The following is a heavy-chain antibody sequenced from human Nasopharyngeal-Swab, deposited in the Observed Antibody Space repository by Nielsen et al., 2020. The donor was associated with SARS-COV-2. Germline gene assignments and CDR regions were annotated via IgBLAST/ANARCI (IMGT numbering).Heavy chain of an antibody. CDR3: ARVQSVVVAGTDYYYYGMDV. CDR1: GYTFTGYS. CDR2: INPNSGGT. V-gene: IGHV1-2*06. J-gene: IGHJ6*02. D-gene: IGHD2-15*01. Sequence: ASLKVSFQASGYTFTGYSMHWGRQAPGQGLEWMGRINPNSGGTNYAQKFQGRVTMTRDTSISTAYMELSRLRSDDTAVYYCARVQSVVVAGTDYYYYGMDVWGQGTTVTVSS.